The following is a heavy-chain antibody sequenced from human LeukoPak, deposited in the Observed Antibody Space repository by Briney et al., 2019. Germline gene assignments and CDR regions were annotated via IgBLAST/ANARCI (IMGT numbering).Heavy chain of an antibody. CDR1: GGSISSYY. CDR2: INHSGST. J-gene: IGHJ6*03. CDR3: ARYYGGMVRGVPTRHYYYYYMDV. V-gene: IGHV4-34*01. D-gene: IGHD3-10*01. Sequence: PSETLSLTCTVSGGSISSYYWSWIRQPPGKGLEWIGEINHSGSTNYNPSLKSRVTISVDTSKNQFSLKLSSVTAADTAVYYCARYYGGMVRGVPTRHYYYYYMDVWGKGTTVTVSS.